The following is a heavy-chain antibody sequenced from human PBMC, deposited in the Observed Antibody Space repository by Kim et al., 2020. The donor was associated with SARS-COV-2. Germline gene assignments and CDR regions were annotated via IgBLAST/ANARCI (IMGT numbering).Heavy chain of an antibody. D-gene: IGHD5-12*01. CDR2: NP. V-gene: IGHV7-4-1*02. CDR3: ARETSGSVDY. J-gene: IGHJ4*02. Sequence: NPTYAQGFTGRFVFSLDTSVSTAYLQISSLKAEDTAVYYCARETSGSVDYWGQGTLVTVSS.